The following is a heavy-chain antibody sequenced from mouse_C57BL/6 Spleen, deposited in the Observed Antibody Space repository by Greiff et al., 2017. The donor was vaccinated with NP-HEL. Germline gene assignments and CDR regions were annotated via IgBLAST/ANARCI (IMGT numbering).Heavy chain of an antibody. CDR2: IRSKSSNYAT. D-gene: IGHD1-1*01. V-gene: IGHV10-1*01. CDR3: VRHVGTTVEGTFAY. Sequence: EVNVVESGGGLVQPKGSLKLSCAASGFSFNTYAMNWVRQAPGKGLEWVARIRSKSSNYATYYADSVKDRFTISRDDSESMLYLQMNNLKTEDTAMYYCVRHVGTTVEGTFAYWGQGTLVTVSA. CDR1: GFSFNTYA. J-gene: IGHJ3*01.